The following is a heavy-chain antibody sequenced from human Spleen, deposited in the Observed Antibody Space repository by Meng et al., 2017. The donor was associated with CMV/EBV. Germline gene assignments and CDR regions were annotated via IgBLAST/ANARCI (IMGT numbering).Heavy chain of an antibody. V-gene: IGHV1-2*02. D-gene: IGHD2-2*01. J-gene: IGHJ6*02. CDR3: ARDGSTSPPYYYYGMDV. CDR1: GYTFTGYY. CDR2: INPNSGGT. Sequence: ASVKVSCKASGYTFTGYYMHWVRQAPGQGLEWMGWINPNSGGTNYAQKFQGRVTMTRDTSISTAYMELSSLRSEDTAVYYCARDGSTSPPYYYYGMDVWGQGTTVTVSS.